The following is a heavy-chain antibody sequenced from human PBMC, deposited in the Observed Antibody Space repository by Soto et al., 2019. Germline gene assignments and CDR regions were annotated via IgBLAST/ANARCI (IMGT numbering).Heavy chain of an antibody. J-gene: IGHJ4*02. CDR3: AHIRSGLYYFDY. V-gene: IGHV2-5*02. D-gene: IGHD2-15*01. Sequence: QITLKESGPPLVKPTQTLTLTCTLSGSSLSTSGLGVGWIRQPPGKALEWLTLIYWDDDKRYSPSLRSRLTITKDTSKNQVVLTMTNMDPVDTATYFCAHIRSGLYYFDYWGQGTLVTVSS. CDR2: IYWDDDK. CDR1: GSSLSTSGLG.